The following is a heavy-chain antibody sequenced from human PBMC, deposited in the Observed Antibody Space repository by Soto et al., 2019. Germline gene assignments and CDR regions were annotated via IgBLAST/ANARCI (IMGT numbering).Heavy chain of an antibody. V-gene: IGHV1-2*04. J-gene: IGHJ5*02. Sequence: VQLVQSGAEVKKPGASVKVSCKASGYTFTGYYMHRVRQPPGQGLEWMGWSNPNSGGTNYAQKFQGWVTMTRDTSISTDYVELGRVRSEDTGVYCCARSAREGYGDEWVWFDPWGQGNLVTVSS. D-gene: IGHD4-17*01. CDR1: GYTFTGYY. CDR3: ARSAREGYGDEWVWFDP. CDR2: SNPNSGGT.